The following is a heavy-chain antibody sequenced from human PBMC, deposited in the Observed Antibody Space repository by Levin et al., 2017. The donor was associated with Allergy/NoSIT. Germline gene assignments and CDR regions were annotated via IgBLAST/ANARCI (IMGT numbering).Heavy chain of an antibody. D-gene: IGHD3-22*01. J-gene: IGHJ6*02. V-gene: IGHV3-33*06. CDR2: IWYDGSNK. CDR3: AKHYYDSSGYYPYYYYYGMDV. Sequence: GGSLRLSCAASGFTFSSYGMHWVRQAPGKGLEWVAVIWYDGSNKYYADSVKGRFTISRDNSKNTLYLQMNSLRAEDTAVYYCAKHYYDSSGYYPYYYYYGMDVWGQGTTVTVSS. CDR1: GFTFSSYG.